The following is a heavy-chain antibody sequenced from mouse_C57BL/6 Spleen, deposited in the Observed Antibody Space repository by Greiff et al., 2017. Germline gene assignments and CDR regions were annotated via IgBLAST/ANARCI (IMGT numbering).Heavy chain of an antibody. CDR2: IYPGDGDT. CDR1: GYAFSSSW. CDR3: AKSVTTVVDY. D-gene: IGHD1-1*01. Sequence: QVQLQQSGPELVKPGASVKISCKASGYAFSSSWMKWVKQRPGKGLEWIGRIYPGDGDTNYNGKFKGKTTLTADKTSSTAYMQLSSLTSEDSAVYFCAKSVTTVVDYWGQGTTLTVSS. V-gene: IGHV1-82*01. J-gene: IGHJ2*01.